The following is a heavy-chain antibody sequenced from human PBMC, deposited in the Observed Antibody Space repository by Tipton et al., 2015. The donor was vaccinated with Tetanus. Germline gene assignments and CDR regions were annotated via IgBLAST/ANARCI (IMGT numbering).Heavy chain of an antibody. Sequence: QLVQSGAEMKKPGSSVKVSCKASGGTFTNYALSWVRQAPGQGLEWVGGITPIFGTTNSAPKFQGRVTITADESTNTAYMEVRSLRSDDTAVYYCARRPKYYYDSSGSWFDLWGQGTLVTVSS. V-gene: IGHV1-69*01. J-gene: IGHJ5*02. CDR1: GGTFTNYA. CDR3: ARRPKYYYDSSGSWFDL. CDR2: ITPIFGTT. D-gene: IGHD3-22*01.